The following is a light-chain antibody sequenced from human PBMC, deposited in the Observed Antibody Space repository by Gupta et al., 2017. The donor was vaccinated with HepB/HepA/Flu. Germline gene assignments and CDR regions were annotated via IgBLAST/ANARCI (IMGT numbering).Light chain of an antibody. CDR1: NSDVGRYSY. CDR3: SSYTTSARLV. J-gene: IGLJ1*01. V-gene: IGLV2-14*03. CDR2: DVS. Sequence: QSALTQPASVSGSPGQSITISCTGTNSDVGRYSYVSWYQQHPGKAPKLIISDVSNRPSGVSNHFSGSKSGNTASLTISGLQAEDEADYYCSSYTTSARLVFGTGTKVTVL.